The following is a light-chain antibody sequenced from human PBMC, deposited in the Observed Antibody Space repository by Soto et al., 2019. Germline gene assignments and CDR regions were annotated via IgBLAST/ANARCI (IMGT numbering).Light chain of an antibody. Sequence: VLTPSQTTLSVSSGERGTLSCRASQRISSNFAWSQQKPGQAPRLLLFRTSSRATGFPPRFSGSGSGTEFNLTISSLQSEDFGVYYCQQYNNWPRATFGRGTKVDI. J-gene: IGKJ4*01. CDR3: QQYNNWPRAT. CDR1: QRISSN. V-gene: IGKV3-15*01. CDR2: RTS.